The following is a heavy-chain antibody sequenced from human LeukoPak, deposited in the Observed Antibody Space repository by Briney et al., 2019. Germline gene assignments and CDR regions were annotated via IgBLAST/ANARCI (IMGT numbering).Heavy chain of an antibody. V-gene: IGHV3-48*03. CDR2: INSGGDGI. CDR3: ARERLSCRGDCLDD. J-gene: IGHJ4*02. Sequence: GGSLGLSCAASFFIFSDYEMNWVRQAPGKGLEGVSDINSGGDGIFYADSVKGRFTISRENAENSLILQMNSLRAEDTALYYCARERLSCRGDCLDDWGQGTLVTVSS. CDR1: FFIFSDYE. D-gene: IGHD2-21*02.